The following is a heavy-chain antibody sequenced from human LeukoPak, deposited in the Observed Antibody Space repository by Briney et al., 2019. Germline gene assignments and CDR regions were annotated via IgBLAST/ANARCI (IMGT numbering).Heavy chain of an antibody. D-gene: IGHD3-22*01. Sequence: SETLSLTCTVSGGSISSYYWSWIRQPPGKGLEWIGSIYHSGSTYYNPSLKSRVTISVDTSKNQFSLKLSSVTAADTAVYYYARDWVYYYDSSGYYEGGSLDYWGQGTLVTVSS. V-gene: IGHV4-38-2*02. J-gene: IGHJ4*02. CDR2: IYHSGST. CDR3: ARDWVYYYDSSGYYEGGSLDY. CDR1: GGSISSYY.